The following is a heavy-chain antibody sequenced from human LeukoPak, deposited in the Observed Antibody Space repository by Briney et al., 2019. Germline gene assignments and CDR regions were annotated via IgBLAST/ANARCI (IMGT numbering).Heavy chain of an antibody. CDR1: GYTFTGYY. CDR3: ARVTLXLWFGFDY. V-gene: IGHV1-2*02. J-gene: IGHJ4*02. CDR2: INPNSGGT. Sequence: ASVKVSCKASGYTFTGYYMHWVRQAPGQGLEWMGWINPNSGGTNYAQKFQGRVTMTRDTSISTAYMELSRLRSDDTAVYYCARVTLXLWFGFDYWGQATLVTVSS. D-gene: IGHD5-18*01.